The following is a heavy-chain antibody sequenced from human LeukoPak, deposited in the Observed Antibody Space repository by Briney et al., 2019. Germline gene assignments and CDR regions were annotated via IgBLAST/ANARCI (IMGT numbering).Heavy chain of an antibody. Sequence: GRSLRLSCAAAGFTFSSYATHWVRQAPGKGLEWVAVISYDGNNKYYADSVKGRFTISRDNSKNTLYLQMNSLRVEDTAVYYCARDRNDYGDFRGQGTLVTVSS. V-gene: IGHV3-30-3*01. CDR3: ARDRNDYGDF. CDR1: GFTFSSYA. D-gene: IGHD1-14*01. CDR2: ISYDGNNK. J-gene: IGHJ4*02.